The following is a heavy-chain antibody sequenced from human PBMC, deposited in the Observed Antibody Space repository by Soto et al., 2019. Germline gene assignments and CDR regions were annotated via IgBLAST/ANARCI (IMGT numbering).Heavy chain of an antibody. V-gene: IGHV3-23*01. J-gene: IGHJ3*02. CDR1: GFTFSSYA. CDR3: AKDFSRYSSSWHDAFDI. Sequence: EVQLLESGGGLVQPGGSLRLSCAASGFTFSSYAMSWVRQAPGKGLEWVSAISGSGGSTYYADSVKGRFTISRDNSTNTLYLQMNSLRAEDTAVYYCAKDFSRYSSSWHDAFDIWGQGTMVTVSS. D-gene: IGHD6-13*01. CDR2: ISGSGGST.